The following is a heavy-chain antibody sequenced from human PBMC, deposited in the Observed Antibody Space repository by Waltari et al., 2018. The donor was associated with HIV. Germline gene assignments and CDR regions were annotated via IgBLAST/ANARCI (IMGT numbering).Heavy chain of an antibody. CDR3: ARENVAVAGTGAFDI. Sequence: EVQLVESGGGLIQPGGSLRLSCAASGFTVSSNYMTWVRQAPGRGLEWLSVIYSGDATYYADSVKGLFTISRDKSKNMVFLQMNSLRAEDTAIYYCARENVAVAGTGAFDIWGQGTLVTVS. V-gene: IGHV3-53*01. CDR2: IYSGDAT. CDR1: GFTVSSNY. J-gene: IGHJ3*02. D-gene: IGHD6-19*01.